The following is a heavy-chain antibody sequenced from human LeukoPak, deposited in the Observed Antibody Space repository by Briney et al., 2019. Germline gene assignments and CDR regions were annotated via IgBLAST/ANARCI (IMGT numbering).Heavy chain of an antibody. CDR3: AKRPKDRKYYFDY. Sequence: GGSLRLSCAASGFTFSSYVMSWVRQAPGKGLEWVSAISGSGGSTYFADSVKGRFTISRDNSKNTLYLQMNSLRAEDTAVYYCAKRPKDRKYYFDYWGQGTLVTVSS. J-gene: IGHJ4*02. CDR2: ISGSGGST. V-gene: IGHV3-23*01. CDR1: GFTFSSYV.